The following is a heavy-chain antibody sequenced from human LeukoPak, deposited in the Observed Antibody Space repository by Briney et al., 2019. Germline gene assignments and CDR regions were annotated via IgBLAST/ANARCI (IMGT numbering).Heavy chain of an antibody. CDR3: ASPWNDRGAFDI. J-gene: IGHJ3*02. CDR1: GFTFSSYW. V-gene: IGHV3-7*01. Sequence: GGSLRLSCAASGFTFSSYWMSWVRQAPGKGLEGGANIKQDGSEKYYVDSGKGRFTISRDNAKNSLYLQMNSLRAEDTAVYYCASPWNDRGAFDIWGQGTMVTVSS. CDR2: IKQDGSEK. D-gene: IGHD1-1*01.